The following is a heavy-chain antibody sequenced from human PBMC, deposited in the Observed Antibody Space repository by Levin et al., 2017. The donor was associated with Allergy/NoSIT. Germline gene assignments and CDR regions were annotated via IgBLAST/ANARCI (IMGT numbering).Heavy chain of an antibody. D-gene: IGHD2/OR15-2a*01. CDR1: GFTFNAHW. CDR2: INQEGNEM. CDR3: ARDTSANLYGNRNYWGIFDY. Sequence: HPGGSLRLSCAGSGFTFNAHWMGWVRQAPEKGLEWVANINQEGNEMRYVDSVKGRFTISRDNTKNSLYLQMNSLRAEDTAVYYCARDTSANLYGNRNYWGIFDYWGQGTLVTVSS. J-gene: IGHJ4*02. V-gene: IGHV3-7*01.